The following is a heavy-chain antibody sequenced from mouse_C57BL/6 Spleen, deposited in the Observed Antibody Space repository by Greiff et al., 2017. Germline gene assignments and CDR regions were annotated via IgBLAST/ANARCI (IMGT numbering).Heavy chain of an antibody. CDR1: GYTFTSYD. CDR2: IYPRDGST. CDR3: ARWTWTRAMDY. J-gene: IGHJ4*01. Sequence: QVQLQQSGPELVKPGASVKLSCKASGYTFTSYDINWVKQRPGPGLEWIGWIYPRDGSTKYNEKFKGKATLTVDTSSSTAYMELHSRTSEDSAVYFCARWTWTRAMDYWGQGTSVTVSS. V-gene: IGHV1-85*01.